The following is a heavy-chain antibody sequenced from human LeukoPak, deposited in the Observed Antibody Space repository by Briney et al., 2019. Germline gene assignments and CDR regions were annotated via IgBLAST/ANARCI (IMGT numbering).Heavy chain of an antibody. J-gene: IGHJ4*02. CDR2: INHSGST. CDR1: GGSFSGYY. Sequence: SETLSPTCAVYGGSFSGYYWSWIRQPPGKGLEWIGEINHSGSTNYNPSLKSRVTISVDTSKNQFSLKLSSVTAADTAVYYCARGSPAGYFYYFDYWGQGTLVTVSS. V-gene: IGHV4-34*01. D-gene: IGHD3-9*01. CDR3: ARGSPAGYFYYFDY.